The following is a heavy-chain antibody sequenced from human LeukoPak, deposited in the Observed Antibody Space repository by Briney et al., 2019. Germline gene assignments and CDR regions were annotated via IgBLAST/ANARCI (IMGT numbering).Heavy chain of an antibody. D-gene: IGHD2-15*01. CDR2: ISGSGTST. Sequence: LPGGSLRLSCAASGFTFSSYGMSWVRQAPGKGLEWVSAISGSGTSTYYADSVKGRFTISRDNSKNTLYLQMNSLRAEDTAVYYCAKEQGHPLPYYYMDVWGEGTTVTVPS. CDR3: AKEQGHPLPYYYMDV. CDR1: GFTFSSYG. V-gene: IGHV3-23*01. J-gene: IGHJ6*03.